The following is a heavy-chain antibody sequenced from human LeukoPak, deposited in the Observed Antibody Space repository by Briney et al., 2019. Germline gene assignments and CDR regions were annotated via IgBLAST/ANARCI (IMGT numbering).Heavy chain of an antibody. Sequence: GGSLRLSCAASGFTVSHKDMGWVRQAPGKELEWVSVIYTGGGRYYADSVRGRFTISRDTSKNMVFPQMNSLRVEDTAVYYCARGIDYWGRGTLVTVSS. V-gene: IGHV3-53*01. CDR2: IYTGGGR. J-gene: IGHJ4*02. CDR1: GFTVSHKD. CDR3: ARGIDY.